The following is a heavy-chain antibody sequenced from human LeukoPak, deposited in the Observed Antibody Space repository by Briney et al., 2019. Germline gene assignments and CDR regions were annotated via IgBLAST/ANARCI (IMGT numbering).Heavy chain of an antibody. CDR1: GFTFDDFA. D-gene: IGHD5-12*01. Sequence: GGSLRLSCAASGFTFDDFAMHWVRQAPGKGLEWVSLISGDGGSTYYADSVKGRFSISRDNSKNSLYLQMNSLRTEDTALYYCAKPPGYPAHLDYWGQGTLVTVSS. CDR3: AKPPGYPAHLDY. J-gene: IGHJ4*02. V-gene: IGHV3-43*02. CDR2: ISGDGGST.